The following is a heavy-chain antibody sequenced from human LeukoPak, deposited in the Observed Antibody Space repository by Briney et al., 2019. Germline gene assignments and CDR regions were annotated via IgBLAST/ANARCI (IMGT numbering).Heavy chain of an antibody. CDR3: ARDLGLRGVTNWFDP. CDR2: IDPNGGST. Sequence: ASVKVSCTASAYTFNGYLIHWVRPAPGQGLEWMGLIDPNGGSTGYAQRFQGRVTVTRDTSTSTVYMELSSLRSEDTAVYYCARDLGLRGVTNWFDPWGQGTLVTVSS. J-gene: IGHJ5*02. V-gene: IGHV1-46*02. CDR1: AYTFNGYL. D-gene: IGHD3-10*01.